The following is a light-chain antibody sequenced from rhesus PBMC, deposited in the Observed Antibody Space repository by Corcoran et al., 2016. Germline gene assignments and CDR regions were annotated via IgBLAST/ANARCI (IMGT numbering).Light chain of an antibody. V-gene: IGKV3-24*04. CDR2: GAS. CDR1: QSAGSY. Sequence: ETVVTQSPATLSLSPGERATLSCRASQSAGSYLAWYQQKPGQAPRLLIYGASSRATGMPDRFSGSGSGTDFTLAISSLGPEDVRVYYCQQSSNLWTFGQGTKVEIK. CDR3: QQSSNLWT. J-gene: IGKJ1*01.